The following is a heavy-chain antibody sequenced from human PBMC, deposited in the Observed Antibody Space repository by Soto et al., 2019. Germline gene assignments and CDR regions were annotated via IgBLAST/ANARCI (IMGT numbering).Heavy chain of an antibody. J-gene: IGHJ6*02. CDR1: GLTFSNVW. Sequence: PGGSLILSCASSGLTFSNVWMNWARPTPGKGLEWVGRIKSKIDGETIDYGAPVKGRLSISRDDSKSMLYLQMNGLKTEYTAVYYCTTDGQWDVCGQGTTVTVS. CDR2: IKSKIDGETI. V-gene: IGHV3-15*07. CDR3: TTDGQWDV. D-gene: IGHD4-4*01.